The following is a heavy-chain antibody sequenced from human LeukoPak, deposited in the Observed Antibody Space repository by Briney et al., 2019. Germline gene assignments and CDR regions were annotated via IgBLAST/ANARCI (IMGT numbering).Heavy chain of an antibody. J-gene: IGHJ3*02. CDR1: GGSISSYY. CDR2: IYYSGST. Sequence: PSETLSLTCTVSGGSISSYYWSWIRQPPGKGLEWIGYIYYSGSTNYNPSLKSRVTISVDTSKNQFSLKLSSVTAADTAVYYCARDGGDVFDIGGQGTMVTVFS. V-gene: IGHV4-59*01. CDR3: ARDGGDVFDI. D-gene: IGHD6-25*01.